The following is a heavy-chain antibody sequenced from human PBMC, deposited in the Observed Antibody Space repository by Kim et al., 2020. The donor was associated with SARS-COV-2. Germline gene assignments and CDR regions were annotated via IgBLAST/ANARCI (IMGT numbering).Heavy chain of an antibody. CDR3: ARGEAAAGPRAFDY. J-gene: IGHJ4*02. Sequence: GGSLRLSCAASGFTFSSYAMHWVRQAPGKGLEWVAVISYDGSNKYYVDSVKGRFTISRDNSKNTLYLQMNSLRAEDTAVYYCARGEAAAGPRAFDYWGQGTLVTVSS. D-gene: IGHD6-13*01. CDR2: ISYDGSNK. CDR1: GFTFSSYA. V-gene: IGHV3-30*04.